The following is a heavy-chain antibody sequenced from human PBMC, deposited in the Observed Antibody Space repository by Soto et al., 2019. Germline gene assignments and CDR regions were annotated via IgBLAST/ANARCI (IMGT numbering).Heavy chain of an antibody. CDR3: ARDQREDIVVVPAAEEIFDY. V-gene: IGHV3-21*01. CDR2: ISSSSSYI. Sequence: PGGSLRLSCAASGFTFSSYSMNWVRQAPGKGLEWVSSISSSSSYIYYADSVKGRFTISRDNAKNSLYLQMNSLRAEDTAVYYCARDQREDIVVVPAAEEIFDYWGQGTLVTVSS. J-gene: IGHJ4*02. CDR1: GFTFSSYS. D-gene: IGHD2-2*01.